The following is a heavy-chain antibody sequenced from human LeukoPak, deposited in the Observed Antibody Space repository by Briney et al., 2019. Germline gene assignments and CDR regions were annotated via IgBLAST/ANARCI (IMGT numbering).Heavy chain of an antibody. D-gene: IGHD3-22*01. V-gene: IGHV1-8*03. CDR1: GYTFTSYD. CDR2: MNPNSGNT. Sequence: ASVKVSCKASGYTFTSYDINWVRQATGQGLEWMGWMNPNSGNTGYAQKFQGRVTITRNTSISTAYMELSSLRSEDTTVYYCARAYDYYDSSGYQFEPWGQGTLVTVSS. J-gene: IGHJ5*02. CDR3: ARAYDYYDSSGYQFEP.